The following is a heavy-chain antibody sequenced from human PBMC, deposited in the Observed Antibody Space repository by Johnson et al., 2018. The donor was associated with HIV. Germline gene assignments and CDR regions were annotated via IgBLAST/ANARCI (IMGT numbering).Heavy chain of an antibody. J-gene: IGHJ3*02. CDR2: ISYDGSNI. CDR3: ARVATRGRSYPGDAFDI. Sequence: QVQLVESGGGVVQPGRSLRLSCAASGFTLSAYGMHWVRQAPGKGLEWLAVISYDGSNIYYVDSVKGRFTISRDNSKNTLYLQMNSLRAEDTAVYYCARVATRGRSYPGDAFDIWGQGTMVTVSS. D-gene: IGHD1-26*01. CDR1: GFTLSAYG. V-gene: IGHV3-30*03.